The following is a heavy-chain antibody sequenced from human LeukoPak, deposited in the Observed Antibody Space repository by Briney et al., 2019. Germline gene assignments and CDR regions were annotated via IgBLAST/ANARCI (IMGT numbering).Heavy chain of an antibody. CDR2: INHSGST. D-gene: IGHD3-10*01. CDR3: ARRITYYYHAFDI. J-gene: IGHJ3*02. CDR1: GGSFGGYY. Sequence: SETLSLTCAVYGGSFGGYYWSWIRQPPGKGLEWIGEINHSGSTNYNPSLKSRVTISVDTSKNQFSLKLSSVTAADTAVYYCARRITYYYHAFDIWGQGTMVTVSS. V-gene: IGHV4-34*01.